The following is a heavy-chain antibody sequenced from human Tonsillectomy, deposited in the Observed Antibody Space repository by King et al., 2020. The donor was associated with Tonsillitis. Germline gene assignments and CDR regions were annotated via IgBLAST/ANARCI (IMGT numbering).Heavy chain of an antibody. CDR3: AKEPRSGCAPFDC. Sequence: EVQLVESGGGLVQPGRSLRLSCAASGFTFDDYAMHWVRQAPGKGLEWVSGISWNNDSIGDADSVKGRFTISRDNAKNSLYLQMNSLRAEETALYYCAKEPRSGCAPFDCWGQGTLVTVSS. CDR1: GFTFDDYA. D-gene: IGHD6-19*01. CDR2: ISWNNDSI. J-gene: IGHJ4*02. V-gene: IGHV3-9*01.